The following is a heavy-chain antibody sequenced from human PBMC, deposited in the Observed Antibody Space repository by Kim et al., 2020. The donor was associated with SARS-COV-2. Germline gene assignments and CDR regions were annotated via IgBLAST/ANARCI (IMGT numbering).Heavy chain of an antibody. CDR2: IYYSGST. J-gene: IGHJ3*02. CDR1: GGSISSYY. CDR3: ARGRYSSSWYPNAFDI. V-gene: IGHV4-59*01. D-gene: IGHD6-13*01. Sequence: SETLSLTCTVSGGSISSYYWSWIRQPPGKGLEWIGYIYYSGSTNYNPSLKSRVTMSVDTSKNQFSLKLSSVTAADTAVYYCARGRYSSSWYPNAFDIWGQGTMVTVSS.